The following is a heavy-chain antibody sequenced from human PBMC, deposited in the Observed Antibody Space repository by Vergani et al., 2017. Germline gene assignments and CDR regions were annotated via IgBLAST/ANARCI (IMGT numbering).Heavy chain of an antibody. Sequence: EVQLLESGGGLVQPGGSLRLSCAASGFTFSSYAMSWVRQAPGKGLEWVSAISGSGGSTYYADSVKGRFTISRDNSKNTLYLQMNTLRAEDTAVYYCAKGYSGSYYSDYYYYGMDVWGQGTTVTVSS. CDR2: ISGSGGST. D-gene: IGHD1-26*01. CDR3: AKGYSGSYYSDYYYYGMDV. CDR1: GFTFSSYA. J-gene: IGHJ6*02. V-gene: IGHV3-23*01.